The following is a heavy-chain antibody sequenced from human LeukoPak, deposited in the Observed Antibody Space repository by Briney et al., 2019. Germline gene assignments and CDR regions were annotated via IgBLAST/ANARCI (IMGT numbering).Heavy chain of an antibody. J-gene: IGHJ4*02. Sequence: GGSLRLSCAASGFTFSSYAMSWVCQAPGKGLEWVSAISGSGGSTYYADSVKGRFTISRDNSKNTLYLQMNSLRAEDTAVYYCAKARGGIVVVPAAYCFDYWGQGTLVTVSS. CDR1: GFTFSSYA. V-gene: IGHV3-23*01. CDR2: ISGSGGST. D-gene: IGHD2-2*01. CDR3: AKARGGIVVVPAAYCFDY.